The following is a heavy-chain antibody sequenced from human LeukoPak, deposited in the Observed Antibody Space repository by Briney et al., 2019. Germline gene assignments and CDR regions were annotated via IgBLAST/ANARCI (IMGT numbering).Heavy chain of an antibody. D-gene: IGHD6-13*01. CDR3: ARDDGIAAAGLFDY. Sequence: SETLSLTCTVSGGSISSSSYYWGWIRQPPGKGLEWIGSIYYSGSTYYNPSLKSRVTISVDTSKNQFSLKLSSVTAADTAVYCCARDDGIAAAGLFDYWGQGTLVTVSS. V-gene: IGHV4-39*02. CDR2: IYYSGST. J-gene: IGHJ4*02. CDR1: GGSISSSSYY.